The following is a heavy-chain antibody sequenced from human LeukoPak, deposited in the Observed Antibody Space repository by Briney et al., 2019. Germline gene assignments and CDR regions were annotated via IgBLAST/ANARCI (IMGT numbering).Heavy chain of an antibody. CDR2: IYWDDDK. V-gene: IGHV2-5*02. CDR1: GFSPSPPGGG. CDR3: AHREYYYDSSGYYEVSGFVI. Sequence: SGPTLVKPTQTLTLTCPFLGFSPSPPGGGVGWTRQAPRRALEWLAPIYWDDDKRYSPSLKSRLTITKGTSKNQVVLTMTNMDPVDTATYYCAHREYYYDSSGYYEVSGFVIWGQGTMVTVSS. J-gene: IGHJ3*02. D-gene: IGHD3-22*01.